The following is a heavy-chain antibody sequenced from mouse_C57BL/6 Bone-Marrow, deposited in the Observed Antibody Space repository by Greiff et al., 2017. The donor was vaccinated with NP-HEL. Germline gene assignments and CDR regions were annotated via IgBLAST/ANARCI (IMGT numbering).Heavy chain of an antibody. V-gene: IGHV5-12*01. D-gene: IGHD1-1*01. J-gene: IGHJ2*01. CDR2: ISNGGGST. CDR3: ARHGTTVDY. CDR1: GFTFSDYY. Sequence: EVKLVDSGGGLVQPGGSLKLSCAASGFTFSDYYMYWVRQTPEKRLEWVAYISNGGGSTYYPDTVKGRFTISRDNAKNTLYLQMSRLKSEDTAMYYCARHGTTVDYWGQGTTLTVSS.